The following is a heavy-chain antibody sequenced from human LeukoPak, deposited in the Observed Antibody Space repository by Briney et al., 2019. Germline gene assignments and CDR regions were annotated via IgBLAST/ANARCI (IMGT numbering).Heavy chain of an antibody. Sequence: ASVKVSCKASGYTFIGYFMHWVRQAPGQELEWLGWITPNSGDTNYAQNFQGRVTMTRDTSITTAYMELSRLRSDDTAMYYCARGGFYGNDAIDIWGQGTMVTVSS. CDR2: ITPNSGDT. J-gene: IGHJ3*02. CDR1: GYTFIGYF. V-gene: IGHV1-2*02. CDR3: ARGGFYGNDAIDI. D-gene: IGHD3-3*01.